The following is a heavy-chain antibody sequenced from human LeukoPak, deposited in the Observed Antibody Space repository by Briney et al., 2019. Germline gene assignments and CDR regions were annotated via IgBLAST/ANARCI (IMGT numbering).Heavy chain of an antibody. Sequence: PGGSLRLSCAASGFTFDDYGMSWVRQAPGKGLEWVSGINWNGGSTGYADSVKGRFTISRGNAKNSLYLQMNSLRAEDTALYYCARVGRGTTGTTGYFDYWGQGTLVTVSS. V-gene: IGHV3-20*04. J-gene: IGHJ4*02. CDR2: INWNGGST. CDR1: GFTFDDYG. CDR3: ARVGRGTTGTTGYFDY. D-gene: IGHD1-1*01.